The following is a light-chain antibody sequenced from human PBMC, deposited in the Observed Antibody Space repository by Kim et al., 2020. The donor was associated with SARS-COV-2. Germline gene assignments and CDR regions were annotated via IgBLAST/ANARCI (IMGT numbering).Light chain of an antibody. CDR2: HDT. CDR3: QAWDSSTAV. Sequence: VSPGQTASISCSGDKLENKYVCWYQQKPGQSPVLVIYHDTERPAGIPERFSGSNSGNTATLTISETQPMDEADYYCQAWDSSTAVFGGGTKVTVL. V-gene: IGLV3-1*01. CDR1: KLENKY. J-gene: IGLJ2*01.